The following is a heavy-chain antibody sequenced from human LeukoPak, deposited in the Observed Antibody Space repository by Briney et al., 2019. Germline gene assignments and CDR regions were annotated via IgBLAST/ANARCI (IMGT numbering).Heavy chain of an antibody. CDR2: ISGSGGST. V-gene: IGHV3-23*01. D-gene: IGHD3-9*01. Sequence: GGSLRLSCAASGFTFSSYAMSWVRQAPGKGLEWVPAISGSGGSTYYADSVKGRFTISRDNSKNTLYLQMNSLRAEDTAVYYCAKDRGLRYFDWLSPDAFDIWGQGTMVTVSS. CDR1: GFTFSSYA. J-gene: IGHJ3*02. CDR3: AKDRGLRYFDWLSPDAFDI.